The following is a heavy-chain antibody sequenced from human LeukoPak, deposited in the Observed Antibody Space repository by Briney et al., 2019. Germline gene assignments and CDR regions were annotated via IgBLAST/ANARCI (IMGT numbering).Heavy chain of an antibody. CDR2: IYSGGST. CDR3: ARCYDSSALMLTY. V-gene: IGHV3-53*01. CDR1: GFTVSSNY. Sequence: GGSLRLSCAASGFTVSSNYMSWVRQAPGKGLEWVSVIYSGGSTYYADSVKGRFTISRDNSKNTLYLQMNSLRAENTAVYYCARCYDSSALMLTYWGQGTLVTVSS. J-gene: IGHJ4*02. D-gene: IGHD3-22*01.